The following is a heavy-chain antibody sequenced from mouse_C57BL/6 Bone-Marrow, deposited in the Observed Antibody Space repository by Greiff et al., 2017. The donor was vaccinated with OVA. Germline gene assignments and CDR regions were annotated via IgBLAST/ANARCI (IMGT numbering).Heavy chain of an antibody. D-gene: IGHD4-1*02. CDR3: ARRSQLGQFAY. CDR2: ISNGGGST. V-gene: IGHV5-12*01. J-gene: IGHJ3*01. CDR1: GFTFSDYY. Sequence: EVMLVESGGGLVQPGGSLKLSCAASGFTFSDYYMYWVRQTPEKRLEWVAYISNGGGSTYYQDTVKGRFTISRDNAKNTLYLQMSRLKSEDTAMYYCARRSQLGQFAYWGQGTLVTVSA.